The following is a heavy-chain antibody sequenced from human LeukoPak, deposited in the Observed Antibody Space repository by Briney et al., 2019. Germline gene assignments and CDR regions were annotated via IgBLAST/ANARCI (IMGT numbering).Heavy chain of an antibody. CDR2: IFDSGST. CDR3: AREGRSGTFLYYFDY. V-gene: IGHV4-59*01. D-gene: IGHD1-26*01. J-gene: IGHJ4*02. Sequence: SETLSLTCTVSGGSISGYYWSWIRQPPGKGLEWIGYIFDSGSTNYHPPLKSRVTISVDTSKNQFSLKLSSVTAADTAVYYCAREGRSGTFLYYFDYWGQGTLVTVSS. CDR1: GGSISGYY.